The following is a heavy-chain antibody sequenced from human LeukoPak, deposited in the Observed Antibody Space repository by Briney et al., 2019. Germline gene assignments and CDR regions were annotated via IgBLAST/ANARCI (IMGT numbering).Heavy chain of an antibody. CDR2: IIPIFGTA. V-gene: IGHV1-69*06. CDR3: ARTDYDFWSGASYYYYYMDV. D-gene: IGHD3-3*01. CDR1: GGTFSSYA. J-gene: IGHJ6*03. Sequence: SVKVSCKASGGTFSSYAISWVRQAPGQGLEWMGGIIPIFGTANYAQRFQGRVTITADKSTSTAYMELSSLRSEDTAVYYCARTDYDFWSGASYYYYYMDVWGKGTTVTVSS.